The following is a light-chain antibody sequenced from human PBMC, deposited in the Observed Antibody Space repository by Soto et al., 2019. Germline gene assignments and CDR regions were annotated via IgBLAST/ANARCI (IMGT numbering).Light chain of an antibody. CDR2: AAS. CDR1: QSVSISY. J-gene: IGKJ4*01. V-gene: IGKV3-20*01. CDR3: QQWGNSPRVT. Sequence: IVLTQSPGTLSLSPGEGATLSCRASQSVSISYLAWYQQKPGQAPRLLIYAASARAPGIPDRFSGRGSGTEVTLTISRVEPEDAAVYYCQQWGNSPRVTFGGGTKVDIK.